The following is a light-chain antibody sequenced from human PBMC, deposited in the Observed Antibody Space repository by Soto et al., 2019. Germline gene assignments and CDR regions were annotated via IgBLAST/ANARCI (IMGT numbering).Light chain of an antibody. V-gene: IGKV3-15*01. CDR3: QQYNNWPPIT. J-gene: IGKJ5*01. CDR2: GAS. Sequence: IVLTPSPVTPFLSSGGRATLFCRARQSVSSSYLAWYQQKPGQAPRLLIYGASTRATGIPARFSGSGSGTEFTLTISSLQSEDFAVYYCQQYNNWPPITFGQGTRLEIK. CDR1: QSVSSSY.